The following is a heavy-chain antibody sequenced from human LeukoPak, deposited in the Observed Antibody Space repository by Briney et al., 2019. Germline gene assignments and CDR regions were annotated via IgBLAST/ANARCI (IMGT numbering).Heavy chain of an antibody. V-gene: IGHV4-4*07. CDR1: GGPMRSYY. CDR3: ARGSSWYDY. D-gene: IGHD6-13*01. CDR2: IYTSGST. Sequence: SETLSLTCTVFGGPMRSYYWSWVRQAPGKGLEWIGRIYTSGSTNYNPSLKSRVTISVDTSKDQFSLKLNSVTAADTAVYYCARGSSWYDYWGQGTLVTVSS. J-gene: IGHJ4*02.